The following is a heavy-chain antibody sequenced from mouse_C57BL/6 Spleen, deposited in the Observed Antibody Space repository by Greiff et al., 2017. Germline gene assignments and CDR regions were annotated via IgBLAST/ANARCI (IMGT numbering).Heavy chain of an antibody. Sequence: EVQLQQSGTVLARPGASVKMSCKTSGYTFTSYWMHWVKQRPGQGLEWIGAIYTGNSDTSYNQKFKGKAKLTAVTSASTAYMELSSLTNEASAVYYGTRSNYSYDEGAWFAYWGQGTLVTVSA. CDR1: GYTFTSYW. V-gene: IGHV1-5*01. CDR3: TRSNYSYDEGAWFAY. J-gene: IGHJ3*01. D-gene: IGHD2-12*01. CDR2: IYTGNSDT.